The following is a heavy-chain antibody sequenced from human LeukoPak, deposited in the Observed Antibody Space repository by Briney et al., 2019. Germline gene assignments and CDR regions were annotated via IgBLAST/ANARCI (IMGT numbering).Heavy chain of an antibody. CDR1: GFSLGPYW. CDR2: IDPDGTTT. Sequence: GGSLRLSCAASGFSLGPYWVHWVRQAPGKGLVWVSRIDPDGTTTNYADSVKGRFTISRDNAENTLYLQMNSLRVEDTAVYYCARVYFDFWTGYLDWYFDLWGRGTLVTVSS. J-gene: IGHJ2*01. D-gene: IGHD3-3*01. V-gene: IGHV3-74*01. CDR3: ARVYFDFWTGYLDWYFDL.